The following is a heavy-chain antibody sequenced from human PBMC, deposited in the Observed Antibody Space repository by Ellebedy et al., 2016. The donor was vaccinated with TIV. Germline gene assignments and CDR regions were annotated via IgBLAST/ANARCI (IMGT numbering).Heavy chain of an antibody. V-gene: IGHV3-23*01. D-gene: IGHD3-10*01. CDR2: ISASADRT. J-gene: IGHJ4*02. CDR3: ARETWFGELLSVEY. CDR1: GFTFSTYA. Sequence: GESLKISCAASGFTFSTYAMSWVRQTPGKGLECVSAISASADRTHYPDSVRGRFTISRDNSKNTLYLQMNSLKAEDTAVYYCARETWFGELLSVEYWGQGTLVTVSS.